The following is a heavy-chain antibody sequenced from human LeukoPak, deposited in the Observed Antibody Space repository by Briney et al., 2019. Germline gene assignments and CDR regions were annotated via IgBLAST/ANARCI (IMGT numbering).Heavy chain of an antibody. Sequence: AGGSLRLSCAASGFTFSSFSMNWVRQAPGEGLEWVANIEGDGSAKYYVDSVKGRFTISRDNAKNSLYLEMNNLRPEDTAVYYCARGDYGDQRQWGQGTLVTVSS. J-gene: IGHJ4*02. CDR2: IEGDGSAK. CDR1: GFTFSSFS. V-gene: IGHV3-7*01. CDR3: ARGDYGDQRQ. D-gene: IGHD4-17*01.